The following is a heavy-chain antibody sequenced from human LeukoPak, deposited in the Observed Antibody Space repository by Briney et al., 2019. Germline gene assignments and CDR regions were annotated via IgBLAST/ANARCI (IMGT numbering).Heavy chain of an antibody. J-gene: IGHJ4*02. D-gene: IGHD6-6*01. V-gene: IGHV3-21*01. CDR3: ARGGVYSTSAVDY. Sequence: GGSLRLSCAASGFTFSSYSMNWVRQAPGKGLEWVSSISSSGTYIYYADSVKGRFTISRDNAKNTLYLQMNSLRAEDTAAYYCARGGVYSTSAVDYWGQGTLVTVSS. CDR1: GFTFSSYS. CDR2: ISSSGTYI.